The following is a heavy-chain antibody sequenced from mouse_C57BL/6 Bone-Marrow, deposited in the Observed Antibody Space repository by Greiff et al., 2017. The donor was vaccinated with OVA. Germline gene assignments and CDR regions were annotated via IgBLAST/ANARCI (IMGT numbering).Heavy chain of an antibody. CDR3: ARDGYYYSNLDY. V-gene: IGHV7-1*01. CDR2: SRNKANDYTT. CDR1: GFTFSDFY. Sequence: EVKLEESGGGLVQSGRSLRLSCATSGFTFSDFYMEWVRQAPGKGLEWIAASRNKANDYTTEYSASVKGRFIVSRDTSQSILYLQMNALRAEDTAIYYCARDGYYYSNLDYWGQGTSVTVSS. J-gene: IGHJ4*01. D-gene: IGHD2-5*01.